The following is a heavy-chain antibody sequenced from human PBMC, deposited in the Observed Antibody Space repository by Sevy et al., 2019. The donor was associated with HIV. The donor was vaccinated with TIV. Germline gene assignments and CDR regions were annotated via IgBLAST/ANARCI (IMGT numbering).Heavy chain of an antibody. J-gene: IGHJ3*02. CDR1: GFTFSSYS. CDR3: ARALGVEMATIPPFDI. D-gene: IGHD3-16*01. Sequence: GGSLRLSCAASGFTFSSYSMNWVRQAPGKGLEWVSSISSSSSYIYYADSVKGRFTISRDNARNSLYLQMNGLRAEDTAVYYCARALGVEMATIPPFDIWGQGTMVTVSS. V-gene: IGHV3-21*01. CDR2: ISSSSSYI.